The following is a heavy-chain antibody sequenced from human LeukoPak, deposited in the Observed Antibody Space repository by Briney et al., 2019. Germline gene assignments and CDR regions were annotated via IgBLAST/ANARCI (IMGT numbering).Heavy chain of an antibody. D-gene: IGHD3-16*02. CDR2: LNPHSGGP. Sequence: ASVKVSCKTSGFSFTAYYIHWVRQAPGQGLEWMGWLNPHSGGPTYAQKFQGRVTLSRDTSISTAYMELSRLRSDDTAVYYCARDIRPTRMITFGGVIVPNFDYWGQGTLVTVSS. CDR1: GFSFTAYY. J-gene: IGHJ4*02. V-gene: IGHV1-2*02. CDR3: ARDIRPTRMITFGGVIVPNFDY.